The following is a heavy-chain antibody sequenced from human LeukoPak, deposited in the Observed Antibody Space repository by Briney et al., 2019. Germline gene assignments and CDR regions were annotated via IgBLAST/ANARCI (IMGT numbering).Heavy chain of an antibody. CDR2: ISYDGSNK. CDR3: AKDWGIAVAGTPGYFDY. CDR1: GFTFSSYG. V-gene: IGHV3-30*18. Sequence: GRSLRLSCAASGFTFSSYGMHWVRQAPGKGLEWVAVISYDGSNKYYADSVKGRFTISRDNSKNTLYLQMNGLRAEDTAVYYCAKDWGIAVAGTPGYFDYWGQGTLVTVSS. J-gene: IGHJ4*02. D-gene: IGHD6-19*01.